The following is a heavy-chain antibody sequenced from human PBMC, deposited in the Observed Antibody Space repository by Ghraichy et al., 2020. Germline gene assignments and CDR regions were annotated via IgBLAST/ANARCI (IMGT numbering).Heavy chain of an antibody. D-gene: IGHD6-25*01. CDR3: ARHWPALGRNAFDI. CDR2: LSYSGST. V-gene: IGHV4-39*01. Sequence: SETLSLTCTVSGASFSSKIYSWGWIRQPPGKGLEWIATLSYSGSTYYNPSLKSRVTLFVDTSKNQFSLRLTSVTAADTAVYYCARHWPALGRNAFDIWGQGTMVTVSS. CDR1: GASFSSKIYS. J-gene: IGHJ3*02.